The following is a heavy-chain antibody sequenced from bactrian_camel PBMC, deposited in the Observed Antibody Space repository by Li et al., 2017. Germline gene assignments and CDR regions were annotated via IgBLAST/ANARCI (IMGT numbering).Heavy chain of an antibody. CDR2: IDSDGSS. J-gene: IGHJ4*01. D-gene: IGHD6*01. CDR3: AADRYGGSWSACFLAAYGYNT. CDR1: GYTYSSYC. V-gene: IGHV3S9*01. Sequence: HVQLVESGGGSVQAGGSLRLSCAASGYTYSSYCMGWLRQVPGKEREGVAAIDSDGSSSYADSAKGRFTISHDSAKNTVYLQMNGLKPEDTGMYYCAADRYGGSWSACFLAAYGYNTWGQGTQVTVS.